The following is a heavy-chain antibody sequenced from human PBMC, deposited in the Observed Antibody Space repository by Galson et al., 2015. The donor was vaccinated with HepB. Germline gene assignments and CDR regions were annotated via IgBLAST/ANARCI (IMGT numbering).Heavy chain of an antibody. V-gene: IGHV3-11*06. J-gene: IGHJ4*02. D-gene: IGHD4-17*01. Sequence: SLRLSCAASGFTFSDYYMSWIRQAPGKGLEWLSYISSSTIYTNYADSVKGRFTISRDNVKNSMYREMNSLRAEDTAVYYCARVADSDYGDHAHFDSWGLGTLVTDSS. CDR1: GFTFSDYY. CDR2: ISSSTIYT. CDR3: ARVADSDYGDHAHFDS.